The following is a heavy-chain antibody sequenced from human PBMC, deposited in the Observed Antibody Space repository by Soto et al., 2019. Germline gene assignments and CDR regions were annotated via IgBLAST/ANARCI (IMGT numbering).Heavy chain of an antibody. CDR3: ARGLYSSSLDY. D-gene: IGHD6-6*01. CDR1: GGPISSGDYF. V-gene: IGHV4-30-4*01. J-gene: IGHJ4*02. CDR2: ISYTGST. Sequence: QVQLQESGPGLVKPSQTLSLICTVSGGPISSGDYFWNWIRQPPGKGLEWIGYISYTGSTFYNPSLKSRLTISLDTSKKQFSLKLNSVTAADTAVYYCARGLYSSSLDYWGQGTLVTVSS.